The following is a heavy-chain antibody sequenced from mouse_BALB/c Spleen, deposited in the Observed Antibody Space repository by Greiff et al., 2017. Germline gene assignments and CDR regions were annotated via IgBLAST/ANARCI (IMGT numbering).Heavy chain of an antibody. J-gene: IGHJ2*01. V-gene: IGHV5-6-3*01. CDR3: ARDGGDLDY. CDR2: INSNGGST. Sequence: EVMLVESGGGLVQPGGSLKLSCAASGFTFSSYGMSWVRQTPDKRLELVATINSNGGSTYYPDSVKGRFTISRDNAKNNLYLQMSSLKSEDTAMYYCARDGGDLDYWGQGTTLTVSS. CDR1: GFTFSSYG.